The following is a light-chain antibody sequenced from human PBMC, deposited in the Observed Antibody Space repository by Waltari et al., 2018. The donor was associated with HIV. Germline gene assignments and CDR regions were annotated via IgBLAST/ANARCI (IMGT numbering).Light chain of an antibody. J-gene: IGLJ3*02. CDR2: EVT. CDR3: SSYTTTTTIL. Sequence: QSALTQPASVSGSPGQSITISCTGTNSDIGGYNYVSWYQQHPGKAPKLLIYEVTHRPSGISYRFSGSKSDNTASMTISGLQAEDEADYYCSSYTTTTTILFGGGTKVTVL. V-gene: IGLV2-14*01. CDR1: NSDIGGYNY.